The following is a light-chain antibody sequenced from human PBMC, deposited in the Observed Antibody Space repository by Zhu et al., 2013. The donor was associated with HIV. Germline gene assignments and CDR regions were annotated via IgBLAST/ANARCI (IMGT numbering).Light chain of an antibody. V-gene: IGKV3-15*01. CDR2: GAS. CDR3: QRFGSSVTWT. J-gene: IGKJ1*01. Sequence: EIVMTQSPATLSVSPGERVTLSCRTSQSVRRDLAWYQQKPGQPPRLLIFGASARATGVPGRFSGSGSGTDFTLTITGLEPEDFGMYFCQRFGSSVTWTFGQGTKLEIK. CDR1: QSVRRD.